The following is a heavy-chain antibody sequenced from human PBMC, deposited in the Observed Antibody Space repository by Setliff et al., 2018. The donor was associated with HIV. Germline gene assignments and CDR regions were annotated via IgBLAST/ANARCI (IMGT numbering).Heavy chain of an antibody. CDR2: IFYTGHT. Sequence: PSETLSLTCTVSGGSISTSSYYWGWIRQPPGKGLEWIGNIFYTGHTYYNPSLRSRLTISADTSKNQISLKMTSVTAADTAVYFCARSPAAEGYWGQGTLVTVSS. J-gene: IGHJ4*02. V-gene: IGHV4-39*01. CDR1: GGSISTSSYY. CDR3: ARSPAAEGY. D-gene: IGHD6-13*01.